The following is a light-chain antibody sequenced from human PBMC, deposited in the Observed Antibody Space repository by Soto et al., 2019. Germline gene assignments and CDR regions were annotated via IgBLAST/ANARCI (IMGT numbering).Light chain of an antibody. J-gene: IGLJ3*02. CDR3: AVWDDSLDGWV. Sequence: QSVLTQPPSASGTPGQRXTISCSGSSSNIGSHVVYWYQQLAGTAPKLLMYNNNQRPSGVPDRLSGSKSGTSASLVISGLQSEDEADYYCAVWDDSLDGWVFGGGTKLTVL. CDR1: SSNIGSHV. CDR2: NNN. V-gene: IGLV1-44*01.